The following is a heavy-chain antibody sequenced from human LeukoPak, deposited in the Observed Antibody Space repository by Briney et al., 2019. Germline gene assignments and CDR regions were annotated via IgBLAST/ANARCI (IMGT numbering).Heavy chain of an antibody. Sequence: GGSLRLSCAASGFTFSDYYMTWIRQAPGKGLEWVSYISSSGSTIYYTDSVKGRFTISRDNAKNSLYLQMNSLRAEDTAVYYCARLAELYDFWSGYNYWGQGTLVTVSS. V-gene: IGHV3-11*04. D-gene: IGHD3-3*01. CDR3: ARLAELYDFWSGYNY. CDR2: ISSSGSTI. J-gene: IGHJ4*02. CDR1: GFTFSDYY.